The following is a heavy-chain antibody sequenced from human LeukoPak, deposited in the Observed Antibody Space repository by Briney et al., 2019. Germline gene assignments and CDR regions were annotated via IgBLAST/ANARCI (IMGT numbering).Heavy chain of an antibody. J-gene: IGHJ3*02. Sequence: SETLSLTCTVSGASITIGAESYHWGWIRQPPGKGLEWIGNIYYTGNTYYNSSLKNRVTISLDTSKNQFSLKVISMTAADTAAYYCTKSDGYGLIRICGRGTMVTVSS. CDR1: GASITIGAESYH. CDR3: TKSDGYGLIRI. V-gene: IGHV4-39*07. CDR2: IYYTGNT. D-gene: IGHD3-10*01.